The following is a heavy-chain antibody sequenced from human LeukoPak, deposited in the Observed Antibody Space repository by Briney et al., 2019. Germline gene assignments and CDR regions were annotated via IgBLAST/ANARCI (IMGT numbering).Heavy chain of an antibody. V-gene: IGHV1-69*05. J-gene: IGHJ6*03. CDR3: ATTPARDWLGLESFYFFYYLDV. CDR1: GCSFNNHA. D-gene: IGHD6-19*01. CDR2: IIPMVITA. Sequence: ASVKVSCKVSGCSFNNHAIYWVRQAPGQGLEWMGGIIPMVITANYAQHFQGRVTITTDESTSTAYMELSSLRSADTAVYYCATTPARDWLGLESFYFFYYLDVWGKGTTVTVS.